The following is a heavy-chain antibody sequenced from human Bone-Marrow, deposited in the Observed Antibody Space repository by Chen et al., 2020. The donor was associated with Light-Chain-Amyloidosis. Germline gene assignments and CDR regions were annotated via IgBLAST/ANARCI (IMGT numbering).Heavy chain of an antibody. CDR2: VSSSGTIRT. CDR1: AFRSSNSG. V-gene: IGHV3-23*04. D-gene: IGHD3-10*01. J-gene: IGHJ4*02. Sequence: EVQLVESGGGLVQPGGSLRLSCAASAFRSSNSGLHWVRQAPGKGLEWVSYVSSSGTIRTTYAESVKGRFTISRDNSKNMVYLQLNSLRAEDTAVYYCAKDGGAWNFDYWGQGTLVTVSS. CDR3: AKDGGAWNFDY.